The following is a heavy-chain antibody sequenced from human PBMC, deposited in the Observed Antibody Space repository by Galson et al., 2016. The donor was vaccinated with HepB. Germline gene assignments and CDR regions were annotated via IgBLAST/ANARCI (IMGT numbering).Heavy chain of an antibody. V-gene: IGHV6-1*01. CDR1: GDSVSSNSAT. CDR3: ARVRSGYSGYANPYYYGMDV. D-gene: IGHD5-12*01. Sequence: AISGDSVSSNSATWNWIRQSPSRGLEWLGRTYYRSKWYNDYALSVKSRITIKPDTSKNQFSLQLNSVTPEDTAVYYCARVRSGYSGYANPYYYGMDVWGQGTTVTVSS. CDR2: TYYRSKWYN. J-gene: IGHJ6*02.